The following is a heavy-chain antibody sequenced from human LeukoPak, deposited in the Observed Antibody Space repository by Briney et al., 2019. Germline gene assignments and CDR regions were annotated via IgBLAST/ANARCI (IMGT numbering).Heavy chain of an antibody. CDR2: INHSGST. D-gene: IGHD2-2*01. CDR1: GGSFSGYY. J-gene: IGHJ3*02. Sequence: SETLALTCAVYGGSFSGYYWSWIRQPPGKGLEWIGEINHSGSTNYNPSLKSRVTISVDTSKNQFYLKLSSVTAADTAVYYCAREGYCSSTSCHDPDAFDIWGQGTMVTVSS. CDR3: AREGYCSSTSCHDPDAFDI. V-gene: IGHV4-34*01.